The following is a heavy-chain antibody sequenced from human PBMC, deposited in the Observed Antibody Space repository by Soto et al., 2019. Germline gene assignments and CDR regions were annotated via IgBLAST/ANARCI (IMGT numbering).Heavy chain of an antibody. V-gene: IGHV3-30*18. Sequence: QVQLVESGVGVVLPGRSLRLSSAASGFTFSSYGMHWVRQAPGKGLEWVAVLSYDGSKRYYADSVKGRFTISRDNSKNTLYLQMSSLRAEDTAVYYWAKDDGMGATLGGYWGQGTLVTVSS. CDR2: LSYDGSKR. J-gene: IGHJ4*02. CDR3: AKDDGMGATLGGY. CDR1: GFTFSSYG. D-gene: IGHD1-26*01.